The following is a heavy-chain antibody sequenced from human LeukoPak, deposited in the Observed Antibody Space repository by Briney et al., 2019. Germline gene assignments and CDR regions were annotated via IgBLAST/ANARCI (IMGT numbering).Heavy chain of an antibody. J-gene: IGHJ4*02. D-gene: IGHD3-10*01. CDR1: GGSISSYY. Sequence: SETLSLTCTVSGGSISSYYWSWIRQPPGKGLEWIGYIYYSGSTNYNPSLKSRVTISVDTSTNQFSLKLSSVTAADTAVYYCARGVYGSGSYYSDYWGQGTLVTVSS. CDR3: ARGVYGSGSYYSDY. V-gene: IGHV4-59*01. CDR2: IYYSGST.